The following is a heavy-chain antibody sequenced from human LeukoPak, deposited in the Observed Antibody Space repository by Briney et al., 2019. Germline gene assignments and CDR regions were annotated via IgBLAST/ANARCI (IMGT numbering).Heavy chain of an antibody. Sequence: GASVKVSCKASGYTFTSYDINWVRQATGQGLEWMGWMNPNSGNTGYAQKFQGRVTMTRNTSISTAYMELSSLRSEDTAVYYCAGGARATWIYDSSGYPGDWGQGTLVTVSS. J-gene: IGHJ4*02. V-gene: IGHV1-8*02. D-gene: IGHD3-22*01. CDR1: GYTFTSYD. CDR2: MNPNSGNT. CDR3: AGGARATWIYDSSGYPGD.